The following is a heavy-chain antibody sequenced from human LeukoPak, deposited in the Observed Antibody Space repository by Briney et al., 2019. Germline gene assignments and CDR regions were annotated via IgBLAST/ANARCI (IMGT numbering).Heavy chain of an antibody. CDR2: IYPGGSDT. D-gene: IGHD4-23*01. J-gene: IGHJ4*02. CDR1: GYSFTSYW. CDR3: ARHTNDYGGYGDY. Sequence: GESLKISCKGSGYSFTSYWIGWVRQMPGKGLEWMGIIYPGGSDTRYGPSFQGQVTISADKSISAAYLQWSSLKASDTAMYYCARHTNDYGGYGDYWGQGTLVAVSS. V-gene: IGHV5-51*01.